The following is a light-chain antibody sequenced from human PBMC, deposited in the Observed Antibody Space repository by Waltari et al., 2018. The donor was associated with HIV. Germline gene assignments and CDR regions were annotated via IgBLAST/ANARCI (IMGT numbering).Light chain of an antibody. CDR3: YAAADNIGV. V-gene: IGLV3-27*01. CDR1: VVARQY. CDR2: KDS. Sequence: SYELTQPSSVSVSPGQTARLNCTGYVVARQYARWFQQKPGQAPVLVVYKDSERPPGIPERFSGSSSGTTVTLTISGAQVEDEADYYCYAAADNIGVFGGGTKLTVL. J-gene: IGLJ3*02.